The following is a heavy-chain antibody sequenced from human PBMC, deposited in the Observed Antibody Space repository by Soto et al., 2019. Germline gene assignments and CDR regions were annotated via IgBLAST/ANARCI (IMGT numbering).Heavy chain of an antibody. CDR3: AIETPSYGMDV. J-gene: IGHJ6*02. CDR2: MNPNSGNT. CDR1: GYTFTSYD. V-gene: IGHV1-8*01. Sequence: QVHLVQSGAAVKKPGASVTVSCKASGYTFTSYDINWVRQATGQGLEWMGWMNPNSGNTGYAQKFQGRVTMTRNTSLSTAYMELSSLRSEDTAVYYCAIETPSYGMDVWGQGTTVTVSS.